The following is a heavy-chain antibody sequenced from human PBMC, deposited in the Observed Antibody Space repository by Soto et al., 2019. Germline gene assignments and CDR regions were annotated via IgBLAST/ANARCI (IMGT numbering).Heavy chain of an antibody. J-gene: IGHJ4*02. Sequence: ASVKVSCKASGYTFTSYDINWVRQATGQGLEWMGWMNPNSGNTGYAQKFQGRVTMTRNTSISTAYMELSSLRSEDTAVYYCARAGGYCSGGSCYEFDYWGQGTLVTVSS. CDR1: GYTFTSYD. V-gene: IGHV1-8*01. CDR3: ARAGGYCSGGSCYEFDY. D-gene: IGHD2-15*01. CDR2: MNPNSGNT.